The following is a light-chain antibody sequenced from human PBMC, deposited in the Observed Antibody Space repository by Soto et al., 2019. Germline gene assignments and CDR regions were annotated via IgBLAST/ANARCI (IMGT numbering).Light chain of an antibody. Sequence: EIVLTQSPGTLSLSPGERATLSCRASQSVSSSYLAWYQQKPGQDPRLLIYGASSRATGIPDRFSGGGSGTDFTLTISRLEPEDFAVYYCQQYGSSPPYTFGQGTKLEIK. V-gene: IGKV3-20*01. CDR3: QQYGSSPPYT. J-gene: IGKJ2*01. CDR1: QSVSSSY. CDR2: GAS.